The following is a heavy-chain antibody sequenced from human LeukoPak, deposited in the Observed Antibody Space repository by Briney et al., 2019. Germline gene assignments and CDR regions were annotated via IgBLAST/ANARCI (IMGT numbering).Heavy chain of an antibody. D-gene: IGHD3-9*01. J-gene: IGHJ3*02. Sequence: SETLSLTCTVSGGSISSSSYYWGWIRQPPGKGLEWIGSIYYSGSTYYNPSLKSRVTISVDTSKNQFSLKLSSVTAADTAVYYCARSRRAYYDILTGYYPDAFDIWGQGTMVTVSS. CDR3: ARSRRAYYDILTGYYPDAFDI. V-gene: IGHV4-39*07. CDR1: GGSISSSSYY. CDR2: IYYSGST.